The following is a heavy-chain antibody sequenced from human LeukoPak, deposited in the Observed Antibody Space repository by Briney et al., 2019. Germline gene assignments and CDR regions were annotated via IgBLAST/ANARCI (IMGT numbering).Heavy chain of an antibody. CDR3: AKDSITIFGVVIVNWFDP. D-gene: IGHD3-3*01. CDR2: ISGSGGST. Sequence: PGGSLRLSCAAPGFTFSSYAMSWVRQAPGKGLEWVSAISGSGGSTYYADSVKGRFTISRDNSKNTLYLQMNSLRAEDTAVYYCAKDSITIFGVVIVNWFDPWGQGTLVTVSS. J-gene: IGHJ5*02. V-gene: IGHV3-23*01. CDR1: GFTFSSYA.